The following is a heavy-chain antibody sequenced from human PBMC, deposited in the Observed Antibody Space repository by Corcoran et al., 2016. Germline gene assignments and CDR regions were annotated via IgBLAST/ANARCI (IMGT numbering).Heavy chain of an antibody. J-gene: IGHJ6*02. Sequence: QVQLVQSGAEVKKPGYSVKVSCKASGGTFRSYAINWVRQAPGHGLEWRGGSIPIFGTANYAQKFQGRVTLTADASTSTAYMELSSLGFEDTAVYYWASSPTLGGMDVWGQGTTVTVSS. CDR1: GGTFRSYA. V-gene: IGHV1-69*01. CDR3: ASSPTLGGMDV. CDR2: SIPIFGTA. D-gene: IGHD7-27*01.